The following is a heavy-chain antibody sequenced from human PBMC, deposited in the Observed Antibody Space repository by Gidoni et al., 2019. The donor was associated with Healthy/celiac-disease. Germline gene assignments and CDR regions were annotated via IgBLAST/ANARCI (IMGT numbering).Heavy chain of an antibody. CDR2: ISGSGGST. CDR1: GFTFSSYA. D-gene: IGHD3-22*01. CDR3: AKDQDYYDSSGEGYFDY. J-gene: IGHJ4*02. V-gene: IGHV3-23*01. Sequence: EVQLLESGGGLVQPGGSLRLSCAASGFTFSSYAMSWVRQAPGKGLEWVSAISGSGGSTYYADSVKGRFTISRDNSKNTLYLQMNSLRAEDTAVYYCAKDQDYYDSSGEGYFDYWGQGTLVTVSS.